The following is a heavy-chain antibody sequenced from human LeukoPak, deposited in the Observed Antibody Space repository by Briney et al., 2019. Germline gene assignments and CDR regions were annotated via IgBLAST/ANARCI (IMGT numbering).Heavy chain of an antibody. V-gene: IGHV1-69*06. J-gene: IGHJ3*02. D-gene: IGHD2/OR15-2a*01. CDR1: GVTFSSYS. Sequence: ASVKVSCKASGVTFSSYSISWVRQAPGQGLEWMGGIIPIFGTANYAQKFQGRVTITADKSTSTAYMELSSLRSEDPAVYYCARKLKNFYKTFYIWGQRKNVNLSS. CDR2: IIPIFGTA. CDR3: ARKLKNFYKTFYI.